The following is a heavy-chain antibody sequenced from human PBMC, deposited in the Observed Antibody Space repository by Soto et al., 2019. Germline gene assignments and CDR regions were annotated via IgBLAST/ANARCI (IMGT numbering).Heavy chain of an antibody. D-gene: IGHD3-9*01. J-gene: IGHJ3*01. CDR2: FGTRSKYI. V-gene: IGHV3-48*02. Sequence: EVQLVESGGGLVQPGGSLRLSCAASGYRFSDYSMNWVRQAPGKGLEWISYFGTRSKYIYYSDSVRGRFTISRDDAKNSLYLQLNNVRDDDTALYYCVRDRDWAFDFWGQGTMVTVSS. CDR1: GYRFSDYS. CDR3: VRDRDWAFDF.